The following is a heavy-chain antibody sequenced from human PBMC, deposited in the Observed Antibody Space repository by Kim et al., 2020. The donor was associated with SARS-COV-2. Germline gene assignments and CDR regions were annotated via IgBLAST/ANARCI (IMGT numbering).Heavy chain of an antibody. J-gene: IGHJ4*02. D-gene: IGHD3-10*01. CDR2: IWYDGSNK. Sequence: GGSLRLSCAASGFTFSSYGMHWVRQAPGKGLEWVAVIWYDGSNKYYADSVRGRFTISRDNSNNTLYLQMNSLRAEDTAVYYCVGYYGLGSYYNDYWGQGTLVTVSS. CDR1: GFTFSSYG. CDR3: VGYYGLGSYYNDY. V-gene: IGHV3-33*01.